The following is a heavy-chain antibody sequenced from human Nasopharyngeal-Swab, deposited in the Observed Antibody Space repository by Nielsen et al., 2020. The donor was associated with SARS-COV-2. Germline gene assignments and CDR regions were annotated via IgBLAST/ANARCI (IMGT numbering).Heavy chain of an antibody. Sequence: GESLQISCATSVFTFKSFPMHWVRQGPDKGLERVAVISYDVDKTFYADSVKGRFTVSRDNAKNTLYLQMVNLRVEDTAVYYCARGASFGAVSDAMDVWGQGTTVTVSS. V-gene: IGHV3-30-3*01. J-gene: IGHJ6*02. CDR3: ARGASFGAVSDAMDV. CDR2: ISYDVDKT. CDR1: VFTFKSFP. D-gene: IGHD3-10*01.